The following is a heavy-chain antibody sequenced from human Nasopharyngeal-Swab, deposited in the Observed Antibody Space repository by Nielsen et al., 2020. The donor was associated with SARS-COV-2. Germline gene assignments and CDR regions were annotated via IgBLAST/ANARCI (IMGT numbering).Heavy chain of an antibody. CDR1: GFTFSSYS. CDR3: ASDPGPTTVTTIYYRMGL. D-gene: IGHD4-17*01. CDR2: ISSSSTI. V-gene: IGHV3-48*04. J-gene: IGHJ6*02. Sequence: GGSLRLSCAASGFTFSSYSMNWVRQAPGKGLEWVSYISSSSTIYYADSVKGRFTISRDNAKNSLYLQMNSLRAEDTAVYYWASDPGPTTVTTIYYRMGLWGQGTTVTVSS.